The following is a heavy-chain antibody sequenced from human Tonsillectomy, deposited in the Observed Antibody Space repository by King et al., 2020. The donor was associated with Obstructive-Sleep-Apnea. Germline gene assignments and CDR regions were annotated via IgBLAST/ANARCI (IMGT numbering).Heavy chain of an antibody. J-gene: IGHJ6*02. V-gene: IGHV3-73*01. CDR2: IRSKANSYAT. D-gene: IGHD3-16*01. Sequence: VQLVESGGGLVQPGGSLKLSCAASGFTFSVSAMHWVRQASGKGLEWVGRIRSKANSYATVYAASVKGRFTISRDDSKNTAYLQMNSLKTEDTAVYYCTRQVPMGRGYGMDVWGQGTTVTVSS. CDR1: GFTFSVSA. CDR3: TRQVPMGRGYGMDV.